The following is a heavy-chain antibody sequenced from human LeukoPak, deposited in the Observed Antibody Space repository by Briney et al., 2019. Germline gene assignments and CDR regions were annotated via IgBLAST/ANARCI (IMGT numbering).Heavy chain of an antibody. CDR3: VRGNPARYDY. D-gene: IGHD1-26*01. CDR2: INHSGST. CDR1: GESFSGYS. V-gene: IGHV4-34*01. J-gene: IGHJ4*02. Sequence: SETLSLTCAVYGESFSGYSWTWIRQPPGKGLEWIGEINHSGSTNYNAFLKSRVTILVDTSKNQFSLKLSSVTAADTAIYYCVRGNPARYDYWGQGTLVTVSS.